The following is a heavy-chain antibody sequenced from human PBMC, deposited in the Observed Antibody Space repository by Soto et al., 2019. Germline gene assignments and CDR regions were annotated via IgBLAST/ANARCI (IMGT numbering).Heavy chain of an antibody. CDR3: ARDLHDYGDWYFDL. CDR1: GGSISSGNDS. Sequence: QLRLQESGSGLVKPSQTLSLTCAVSGGSISSGNDSWSWIRQPPGKGLEWIGYIFHSGSPYYNPYLKSRVTISVDRSKNQFSLWLSSVTAADTAVYYCARDLHDYGDWYFDLWGRDTLVTVSS. CDR2: IFHSGSP. V-gene: IGHV4-30-2*01. D-gene: IGHD4-17*01. J-gene: IGHJ2*01.